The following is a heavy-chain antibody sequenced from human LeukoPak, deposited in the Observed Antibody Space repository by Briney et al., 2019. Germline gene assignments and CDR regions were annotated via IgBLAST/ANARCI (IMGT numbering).Heavy chain of an antibody. CDR1: GITLSNYG. CDR3: AKRGVVIRVFLVGFHKEAYYFDS. V-gene: IGHV3-23*01. J-gene: IGHJ4*02. CDR2: LSGSGGGT. Sequence: GGSLRLSCPVSGITLSNYGMSWVRQAAGKGLEWVAGLSGSGGGTNYTDSMPGRCIISRDNPKNTLYLQMNSLRAEDTAVYFCAKRGVVIRVFLVGFHKEAYYFDSWGQGALVTVSS. D-gene: IGHD3-10*01.